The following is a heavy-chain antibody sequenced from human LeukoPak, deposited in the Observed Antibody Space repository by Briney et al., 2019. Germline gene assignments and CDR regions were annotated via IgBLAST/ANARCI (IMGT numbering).Heavy chain of an antibody. V-gene: IGHV3-64*03. Sequence: GGSLRLSCAAPGFTFSSYAMHWVRQAPGKGLECFSAISSNGGSTYYADSVKGRFTISRDNSKKTLYLQMSRLRAEDTAVYYCVIGGRAKEAGGTFDYWGQGTLVTVSS. CDR1: GFTFSSYA. CDR3: VIGGRAKEAGGTFDY. J-gene: IGHJ4*02. D-gene: IGHD6-13*01. CDR2: ISSNGGST.